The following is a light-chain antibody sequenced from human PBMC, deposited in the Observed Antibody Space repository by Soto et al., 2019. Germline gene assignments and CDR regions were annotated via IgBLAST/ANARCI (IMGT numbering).Light chain of an antibody. V-gene: IGKV1-39*01. CDR1: QSISSH. CDR3: QQYETFSGT. J-gene: IGKJ1*01. Sequence: DIRMTQSPSSLSASVGDTVTITCRASQSISSHLNWYQQKPGKAPNLLMYTASNLQSGVPSRFSGSGSGTKFTLTIASLQPDDFATYYCQQYETFSGTFGPGTKVDIK. CDR2: TAS.